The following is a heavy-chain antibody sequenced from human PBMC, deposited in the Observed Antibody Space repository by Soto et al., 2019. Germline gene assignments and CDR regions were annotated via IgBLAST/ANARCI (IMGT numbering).Heavy chain of an antibody. J-gene: IGHJ6*02. Sequence: SETLSLTCTVSGGSISSYYWSWIRQPPGKGLEWIGYIYRSGSTNDNPSLKSRVTISLDTSKNQLSLRLSSVTAADTALYYCVRHVHSSSWGVHVWGQGTTVTVSS. CDR2: IYRSGST. V-gene: IGHV4-59*08. CDR1: GGSISSYY. CDR3: VRHVHSSSWGVHV. D-gene: IGHD6-13*01.